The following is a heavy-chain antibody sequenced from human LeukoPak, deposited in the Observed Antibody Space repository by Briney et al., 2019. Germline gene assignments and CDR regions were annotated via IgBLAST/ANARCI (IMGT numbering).Heavy chain of an antibody. V-gene: IGHV4-4*07. CDR1: GGSISNFY. CDR3: ARDGNGSRAFDF. CDR2: IYTSGST. Sequence: PSETLSLTCTVSGGSISNFYWSWIRQPAGKGLEWIGRIYTSGSTNYNPSLKSRVTISVDKSKNQFSLNLTSVTAADTAVYYCARDGNGSRAFDFWRQGTLVTVSS. J-gene: IGHJ4*02. D-gene: IGHD2-15*01.